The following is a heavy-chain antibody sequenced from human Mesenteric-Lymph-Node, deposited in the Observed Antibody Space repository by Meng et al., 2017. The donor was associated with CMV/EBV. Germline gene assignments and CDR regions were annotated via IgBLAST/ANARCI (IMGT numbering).Heavy chain of an antibody. CDR1: GYTFTSYG. Sequence: ASVKVSCKASGYTFTSYGISWVRQAPGQGLEWMGWISAYNGNTNYAQKLQGRVTMTTDTSTSTAYMELRSLRSDDTAVYYCARWRRGVIIGDNWFDPWGQGTLVTVSS. V-gene: IGHV1-18*01. D-gene: IGHD3-10*01. CDR2: ISAYNGNT. J-gene: IGHJ5*02. CDR3: ARWRRGVIIGDNWFDP.